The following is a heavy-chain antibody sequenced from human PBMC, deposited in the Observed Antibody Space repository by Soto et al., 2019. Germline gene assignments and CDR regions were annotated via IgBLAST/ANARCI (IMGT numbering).Heavy chain of an antibody. CDR1: GFTFRSYS. Sequence: GGSLRLSCAASGFTFRSYSMNWVRQAPGKGLEWVSSISSSSSYIYYADSVKGRFTISRDNAKNSLYLQMNSLRAEDTAVYYCARDLERVVPAAYYYYGMDVWGQGTTVTVSS. CDR2: ISSSSSYI. D-gene: IGHD2-2*01. CDR3: ARDLERVVPAAYYYYGMDV. V-gene: IGHV3-21*01. J-gene: IGHJ6*02.